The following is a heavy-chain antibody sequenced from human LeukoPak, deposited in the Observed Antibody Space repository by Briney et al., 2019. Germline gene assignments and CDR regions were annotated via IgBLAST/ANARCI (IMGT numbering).Heavy chain of an antibody. Sequence: GGCLRLSCAASGFTFSSYSMNWSGRAPGRGREWVSYISSDSRTIYYGDSVEERFSISRGHAKNSLYLQMKSPRDEDTAVYYCARYGSGTSYITNYFDYWGQGTLVTVSS. D-gene: IGHD3-10*01. CDR2: ISSDSRTI. CDR1: GFTFSSYS. J-gene: IGHJ4*02. CDR3: ARYGSGTSYITNYFDY. V-gene: IGHV3-48*02.